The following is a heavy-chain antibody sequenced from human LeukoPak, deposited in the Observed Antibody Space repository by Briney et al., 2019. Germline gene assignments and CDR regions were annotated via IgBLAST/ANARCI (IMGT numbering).Heavy chain of an antibody. Sequence: PGGSLRLSCAASGFTFSSYAMSWVRQAPGKGLEWFSAISGSVGSTYYADSVKGRFTISRDNSKNTLYLQMNSLRAEDTAVYYCAKVPSSGYSYGYGFDYWGQGPLVTVSS. J-gene: IGHJ4*02. CDR3: AKVPSSGYSYGYGFDY. CDR1: GFTFSSYA. V-gene: IGHV3-23*01. D-gene: IGHD5-18*01. CDR2: ISGSVGST.